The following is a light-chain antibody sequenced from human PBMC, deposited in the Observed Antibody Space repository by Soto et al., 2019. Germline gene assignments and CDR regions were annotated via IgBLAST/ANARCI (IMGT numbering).Light chain of an antibody. V-gene: IGLV2-8*01. Sequence: QSVLTQPPSASGSPGQSVTISCTGTRSDVGGYNYVSWYQQHPGKAPKLMIYEVNQRPSGVPDRFSGSKSGNTASLTVSGLQAEDEADYYCSSYAGSNNYVFGTGTKVPVL. CDR2: EVN. J-gene: IGLJ1*01. CDR3: SSYAGSNNYV. CDR1: RSDVGGYNY.